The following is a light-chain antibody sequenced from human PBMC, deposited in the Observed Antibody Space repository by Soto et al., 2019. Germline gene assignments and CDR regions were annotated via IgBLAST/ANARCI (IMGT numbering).Light chain of an antibody. CDR3: QQAYIFPLS. CDR1: QVISNS. CDR2: AAF. Sequence: DVQMTQSPSSVSASVGDRVTLTCRASQVISNSLAWYQQKPGKAPRLLIYAAFNLQGGVPSRFSGSGSGTDFFLTISSLQPEDFATYYCQQAYIFPLSFGGGTKVEIX. J-gene: IGKJ4*01. V-gene: IGKV1-12*02.